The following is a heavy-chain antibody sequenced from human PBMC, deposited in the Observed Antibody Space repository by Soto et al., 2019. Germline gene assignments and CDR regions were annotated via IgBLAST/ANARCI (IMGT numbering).Heavy chain of an antibody. CDR2: IYYSGST. CDR1: GGSISSYY. CDR3: ARAGFSGGAARFDY. Sequence: SETLSLTCTVSGGSISSYYWSWIRQSPGKGLEWIGYIYYSGSTNYNPSLKSRVTISVDTSKNQFSLKLSSVTAADTAVYYCARAGFSGGAARFDYWGQGTLVTVSS. V-gene: IGHV4-59*01. J-gene: IGHJ4*02. D-gene: IGHD6-6*01.